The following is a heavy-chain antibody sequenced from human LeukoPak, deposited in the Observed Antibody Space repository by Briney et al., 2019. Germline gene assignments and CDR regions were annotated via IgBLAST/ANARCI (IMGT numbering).Heavy chain of an antibody. J-gene: IGHJ1*01. CDR1: GGSISSGDYY. Sequence: SETLSLTCTVSGGSISSGDYYWSWIRQPPGKGLEWIGYIYYSGSTYYNPSLKSRVTISVDTSKNQFSLKLSSVTAADTAVYYCASALVVPAAIRGYFQHWGQGTLVTVSS. CDR2: IYYSGST. CDR3: ASALVVPAAIRGYFQH. D-gene: IGHD2-2*02. V-gene: IGHV4-30-4*08.